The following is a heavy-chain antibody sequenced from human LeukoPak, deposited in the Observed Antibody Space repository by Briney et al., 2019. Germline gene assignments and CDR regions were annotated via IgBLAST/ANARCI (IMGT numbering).Heavy chain of an antibody. Sequence: GGSLRLSCAASGFTFSSYWMNWVRQAPGKGLVWVSRIDGDGSYTKYADSVKGRFTISRDNAKNTLFLQMNSLSAEDTAVYFCGRDKSEYDSSGRGDYWGQGTLVTVSS. CDR3: GRDKSEYDSSGRGDY. CDR1: GFTFSSYW. CDR2: IDGDGSYT. J-gene: IGHJ4*02. D-gene: IGHD3-22*01. V-gene: IGHV3-74*03.